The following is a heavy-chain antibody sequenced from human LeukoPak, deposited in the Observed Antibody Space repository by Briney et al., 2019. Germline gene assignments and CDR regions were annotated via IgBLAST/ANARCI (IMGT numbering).Heavy chain of an antibody. D-gene: IGHD3-9*01. CDR3: ARAGYYSDY. V-gene: IGHV3-48*03. CDR1: GFTFSSYE. J-gene: IGHJ4*02. Sequence: GGSLRLSCAASGFTFSSYEMDWVRQAPGKGLEWVSYISTSGSTIYYADSVKGRFTISRDNARNSLHLQMNSLRAEDTAVYYCARAGYYSDYWGQGTLVTVSS. CDR2: ISTSGSTI.